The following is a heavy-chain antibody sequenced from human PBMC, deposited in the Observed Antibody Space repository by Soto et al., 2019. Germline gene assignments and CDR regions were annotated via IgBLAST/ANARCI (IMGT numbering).Heavy chain of an antibody. Sequence: ASVKVSCKPSQYTFTDYYVHWVRQAPGQGLEWMGWISADNGNTNYAQKVQGRVTMTTDTTTSTAYMELRSLRSDDTAVYYCARDIAATGTRWFDPWGQGTLVTVSS. CDR1: QYTFTDYY. V-gene: IGHV1-18*04. CDR3: ARDIAATGTRWFDP. CDR2: ISADNGNT. J-gene: IGHJ5*02. D-gene: IGHD6-13*01.